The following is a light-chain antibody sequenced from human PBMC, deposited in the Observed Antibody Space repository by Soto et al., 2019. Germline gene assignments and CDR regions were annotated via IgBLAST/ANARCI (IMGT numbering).Light chain of an antibody. CDR1: QSINSRY. CDR2: GAS. V-gene: IGKV3-20*01. CDR3: QQFGSSPGFT. Sequence: EIVLTQSPGTLSLSPGERATLSCRASQSINSRYLAWYQQKPGQAPRLLIYGASSSATGIPDRFSGSGSGTDFILTIRGLDPEAFAVYYCQQFGSSPGFTFGPGTKVDIK. J-gene: IGKJ3*01.